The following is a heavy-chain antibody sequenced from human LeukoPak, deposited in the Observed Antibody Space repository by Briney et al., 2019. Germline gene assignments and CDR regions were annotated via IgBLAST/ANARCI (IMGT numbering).Heavy chain of an antibody. V-gene: IGHV1-18*01. CDR2: ISAKKGNT. CDR3: AARSGELPYYFDY. CDR1: RYTFTNYG. D-gene: IGHD1-26*01. Sequence: ASVKVSCKASRYTFTNYGISWVRQAPRQGLEWMGWISAKKGNTNYAQKLQGRVTMTTNTSPSTAYMELRSLRSDDTAVYYCAARSGELPYYFDYWGQGTLVTVSS. J-gene: IGHJ4*02.